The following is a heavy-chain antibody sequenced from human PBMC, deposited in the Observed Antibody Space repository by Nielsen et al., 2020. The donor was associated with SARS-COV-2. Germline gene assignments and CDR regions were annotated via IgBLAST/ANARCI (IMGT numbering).Heavy chain of an antibody. V-gene: IGHV1-46*01. CDR3: ARGMQQLVQAEYFQH. Sequence: ASVKVSCKASGYTFTSYYMHWVRQAPGQGLEWMGIINPSGGSTSYAQKFQGRVTMTRDTSTSTVYMELSSLRSEDTAVYYCARGMQQLVQAEYFQHWGQGTLVTVSS. CDR2: INPSGGST. J-gene: IGHJ1*01. D-gene: IGHD6-13*01. CDR1: GYTFTSYY.